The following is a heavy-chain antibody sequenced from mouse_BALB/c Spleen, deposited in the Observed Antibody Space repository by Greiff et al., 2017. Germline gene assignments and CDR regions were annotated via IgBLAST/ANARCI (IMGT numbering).Heavy chain of an antibody. V-gene: IGHV14-1*02. D-gene: IGHD1-1*01. J-gene: IGHJ3*01. CDR2: IDPENGNT. CDR3: ARDYDTSFAY. CDR1: GFTFTDYY. Sequence: VQLQQSGAELVRPGALVKLSCKASGFTFTDYYMHWVKQRPEQGLEWIGWIDPENGNTIYDPKFQGKASITADTSSNTAYLQLSSLTSEDTAVYCYARDYDTSFAYWGQGTLVTVSA.